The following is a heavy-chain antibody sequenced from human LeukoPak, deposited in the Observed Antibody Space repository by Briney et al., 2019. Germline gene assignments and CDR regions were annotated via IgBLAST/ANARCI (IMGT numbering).Heavy chain of an antibody. V-gene: IGHV3-21*01. Sequence: PGGSLRLSCAASGFTFSSYSMNWDRQAPGKGLEWVSSISSSSSYIYYADSVKGRFTISRDNAKNSLYLQMNSLRAEDTAVYYCARAYGSGSYCPNYWGQGTLVTVSS. D-gene: IGHD3-10*01. J-gene: IGHJ4*02. CDR2: ISSSSSYI. CDR3: ARAYGSGSYCPNY. CDR1: GFTFSSYS.